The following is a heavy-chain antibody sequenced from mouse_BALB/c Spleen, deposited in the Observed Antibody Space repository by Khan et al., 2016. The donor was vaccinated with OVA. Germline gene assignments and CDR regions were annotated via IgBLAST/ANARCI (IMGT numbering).Heavy chain of an antibody. CDR3: ARIYHSDFDY. D-gene: IGHD2-12*01. V-gene: IGHV1-20*02. Sequence: EVQLQESGPELVKPGASVKISCKASGYSFTGYFMNWVMQRHGKSLEWIGRINPHIGETFYNQKFKGKATLTVDESSSTAHMELRSLASEDSAVYYCARIYHSDFDYWGQGTTLTVSS. CDR2: INPHIGET. J-gene: IGHJ2*01. CDR1: GYSFTGYF.